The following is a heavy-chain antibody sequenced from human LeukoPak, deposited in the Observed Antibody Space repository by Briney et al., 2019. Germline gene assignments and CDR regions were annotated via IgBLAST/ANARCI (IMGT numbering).Heavy chain of an antibody. CDR3: ARGRDGYRHFDY. CDR1: GGSISSSY. J-gene: IGHJ4*02. V-gene: IGHV4-59*01. D-gene: IGHD5-24*01. CDR2: IYYSGST. Sequence: SETLSLTCTVSGGSISSSYWIWIRQPPGKGLEWIGFIYYSGSTSYNPSLNSRVTISLDTSKNQFSLKPSSVTAADTAVYYCARGRDGYRHFDYWGQGTLVTVSS.